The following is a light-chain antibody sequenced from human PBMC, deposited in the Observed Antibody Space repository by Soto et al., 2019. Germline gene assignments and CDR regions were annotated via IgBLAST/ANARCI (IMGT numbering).Light chain of an antibody. CDR2: GEY. J-gene: IGKJ1*01. CDR1: PSVSNY. CDR3: QQYGSSPWT. V-gene: IGKV3-20*01. Sequence: EIVLTQSPATLSLSPGERATLSCRASPSVSNYLAWYQQKPGQAHRLIIYGEYSRATGIQARFSGSGSGTDFTLTISRLEPEEFAVYYCQQYGSSPWTGGHGNKVAIK.